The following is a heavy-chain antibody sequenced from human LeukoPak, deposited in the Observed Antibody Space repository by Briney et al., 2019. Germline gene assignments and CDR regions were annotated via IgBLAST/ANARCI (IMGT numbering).Heavy chain of an antibody. V-gene: IGHV4-61*02. CDR1: SGSLSSGSYY. CDR3: ARDFRVYTTGWYYFDY. Sequence: PSETLSLTCTVSSGSLSSGSYYRSWIRQPAGKGLEWIGRIYTSGSTGYNPSLKSRVTISIDTSKNQFSLKLTSVTAADTAMYYCARDFRVYTTGWYYFDYWGQGTLVTVSS. J-gene: IGHJ4*02. D-gene: IGHD6-19*01. CDR2: IYTSGST.